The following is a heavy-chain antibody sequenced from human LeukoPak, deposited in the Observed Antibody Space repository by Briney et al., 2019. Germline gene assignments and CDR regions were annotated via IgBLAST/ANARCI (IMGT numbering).Heavy chain of an antibody. D-gene: IGHD3-10*01. CDR1: GGSISSYY. V-gene: IGHV4-59*01. CDR3: ARGARGSRFDY. J-gene: IGHJ4*02. CDR2: IYYSGST. Sequence: PSETLSLTCTISGGSISSYYWSWIRQPPGKGLEWIGYIYYSGSTNYNPSLKSRVTISVDTSKSQFSLKLTSVTAADTAVYYCARGARGSRFDYWGQGTLVTVSS.